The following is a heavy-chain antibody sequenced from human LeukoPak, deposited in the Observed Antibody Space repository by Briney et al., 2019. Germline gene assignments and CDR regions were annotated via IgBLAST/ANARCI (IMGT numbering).Heavy chain of an antibody. J-gene: IGHJ4*02. CDR3: ARNAHGDYDYVWGSYRPGGSGSFDY. Sequence: SETLSLTCAVYGGSFSGCYWSWIRQPPGKGLEWIGEINHSVSTNYNPSLKSRVTISVDTSKNQFSLKLSSVTAADTAVYYCARNAHGDYDYVWGSYRPGGSGSFDYWGQGTLVTVSS. CDR2: INHSVST. CDR1: GGSFSGCY. V-gene: IGHV4-34*01. D-gene: IGHD3-16*02.